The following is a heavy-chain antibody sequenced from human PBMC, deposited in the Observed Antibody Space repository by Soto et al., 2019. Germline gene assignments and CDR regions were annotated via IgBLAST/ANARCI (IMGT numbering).Heavy chain of an antibody. CDR2: IYWDDDK. Sequence: QITLKESGPTLVKPTQTLTLTCTFSGFSLSTSAVGVGWIRQPPGKALEWLALIYWDDDKRYSPSLKSRLTITTDTSKNQVALTMTNMDPVDTATYYCAHRIAAAGTAWYFDLWGRGTLVTVSS. V-gene: IGHV2-5*02. J-gene: IGHJ2*01. CDR1: GFSLSTSAVG. D-gene: IGHD6-13*01. CDR3: AHRIAAAGTAWYFDL.